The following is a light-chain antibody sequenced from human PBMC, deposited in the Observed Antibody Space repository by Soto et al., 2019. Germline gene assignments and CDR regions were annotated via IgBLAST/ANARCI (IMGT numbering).Light chain of an antibody. CDR1: SSDVGDYNY. J-gene: IGLJ2*01. CDR2: DIS. Sequence: QSALTQPASVSGSPGQSITISCTGTSSDVGDYNYVSWYQQHPGKAPKLMIYDISNRPSGVSNRFSGSKSGNTASLTISGLQAEDEADYYCSSYTTSSNSVVFGGGTKLTVL. V-gene: IGLV2-14*01. CDR3: SSYTTSSNSVV.